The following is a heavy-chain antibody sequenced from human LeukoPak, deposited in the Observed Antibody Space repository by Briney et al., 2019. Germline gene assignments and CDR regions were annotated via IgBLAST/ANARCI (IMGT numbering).Heavy chain of an antibody. D-gene: IGHD3-22*01. CDR3: ARDQGGVSYYDSSEGYFDY. V-gene: IGHV6-1*01. J-gene: IGHJ4*02. CDR1: GDSVSSNSAA. Sequence: SQTLSLTCAISGDSVSSNSAAWNWIRQSPSRGLEWLGRTYYRSKWYNDYAVSVKSRITINPDTSKNQFSLQLNSVTPEDTAVYYCARDQGGVSYYDSSEGYFDYWGQGTLATVSS. CDR2: TYYRSKWYN.